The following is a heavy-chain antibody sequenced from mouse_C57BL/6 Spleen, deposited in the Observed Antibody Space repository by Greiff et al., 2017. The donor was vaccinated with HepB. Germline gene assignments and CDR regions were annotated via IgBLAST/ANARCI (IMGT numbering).Heavy chain of an antibody. CDR2: ISSGSSTI. V-gene: IGHV5-17*01. Sequence: VQLKESGGGLVKPGGSLKLSCAASGFTFSDYGMHWVRQAPEKGLEWVAYISSGSSTIYYADTVKGRFTISSDNAKNTLFLQMTSLRSEDTAMYYCARLTGTNYWGQGTTLTVSS. J-gene: IGHJ2*01. D-gene: IGHD2-14*01. CDR1: GFTFSDYG. CDR3: ARLTGTNY.